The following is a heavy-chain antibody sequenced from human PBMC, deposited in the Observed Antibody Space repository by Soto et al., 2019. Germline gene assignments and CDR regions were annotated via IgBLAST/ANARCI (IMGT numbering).Heavy chain of an antibody. CDR1: GFTFDDYA. CDR3: AKEATITIFGNYYYYMDV. D-gene: IGHD3-3*01. CDR2: ISWNSGSI. J-gene: IGHJ6*03. Sequence: PGGSLRLSCAASGFTFDDYAMHWVRQAPGKGLEWVSGISWNSGSIGYADSVKGRFTISRDNAKNSLYLQMNSLRAEDTALYYCAKEATITIFGNYYYYMDVWGKGTTVTVSS. V-gene: IGHV3-9*01.